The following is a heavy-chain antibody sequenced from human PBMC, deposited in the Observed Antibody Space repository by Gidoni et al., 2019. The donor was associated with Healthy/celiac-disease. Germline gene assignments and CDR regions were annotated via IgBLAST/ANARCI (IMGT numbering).Heavy chain of an antibody. V-gene: IGHV3-53*02. CDR1: GFTVSSTY. CDR3: ARISSSDGVDY. D-gene: IGHD6-6*01. Sequence: EGQLVETGGGLIQPGGSLRLSCAASGFTVSSTYMSWVRQAPGKGLEWVSVIYIGGSTYYADSVKGRFTISRDNSKNTLYLQMNSLRAEDTAVYYCARISSSDGVDYWGQGTLVTVSS. J-gene: IGHJ4*02. CDR2: IYIGGST.